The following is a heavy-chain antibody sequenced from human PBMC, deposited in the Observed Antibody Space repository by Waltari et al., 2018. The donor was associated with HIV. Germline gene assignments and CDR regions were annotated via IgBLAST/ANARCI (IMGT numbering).Heavy chain of an antibody. Sequence: EVQLVESGGGLVQPGGSLRLSCAASGFTFSSYWMSWVRQAPGKGLEWVANIKKDGSEKYDVDSMKGRFTISRDNAKNSLYLQINSLRAEDTAVYYCAGRSPARRLNWFDPWGQGTLVIVSS. CDR2: IKKDGSEK. V-gene: IGHV3-7*01. CDR1: GFTFSSYW. CDR3: AGRSPARRLNWFDP. J-gene: IGHJ5*02. D-gene: IGHD2-8*01.